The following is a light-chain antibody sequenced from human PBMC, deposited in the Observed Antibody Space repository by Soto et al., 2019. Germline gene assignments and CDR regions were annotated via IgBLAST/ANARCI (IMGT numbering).Light chain of an antibody. V-gene: IGKV1-39*01. J-gene: IGKJ2*01. CDR1: QSISMY. CDR2: AAS. CDR3: QQSYSAPYI. Sequence: DIQMTQSPSSLSASVGDRVTITCRASQSISMYLNWYQQKPGKAPKLLIYAASSLQSGVPSRFSGSGSGTDFTLTIGSLQPEDSASYYCQQSYSAPYIFVQGTNLEIK.